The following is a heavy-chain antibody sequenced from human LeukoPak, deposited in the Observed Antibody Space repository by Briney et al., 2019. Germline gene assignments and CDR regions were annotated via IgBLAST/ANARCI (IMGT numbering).Heavy chain of an antibody. CDR2: ISGSGGST. CDR1: GFTFSSYA. J-gene: IGHJ5*02. CDR3: AKVGLGDYGDYGWFDP. D-gene: IGHD4-17*01. Sequence: GGSLRLSCAASGFTFSSYAMSWVRQAPGKGLEWVSAISGSGGSTYYVDSVKGRFTISRDNSKNTLYLQMNSLRAEDTAVYYCAKVGLGDYGDYGWFDPWGQGTLVTVSS. V-gene: IGHV3-23*01.